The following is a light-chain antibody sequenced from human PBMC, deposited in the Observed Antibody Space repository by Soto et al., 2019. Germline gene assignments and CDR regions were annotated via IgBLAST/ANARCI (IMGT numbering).Light chain of an antibody. CDR1: SSDVGRYNL. J-gene: IGLJ2*01. CDR2: EGG. V-gene: IGLV2-23*01. CDR3: CSHAGRGTVL. Sequence: QSVLAQPASVSGSPGQSITISCNGTSSDVGRYNLVSWYQQHPGKAPKLVIYEGGKRPSGVSNRFSDSKSGNTASLTISGLQAEDEADYYCCSHAGRGTVLFGGGTKVTVL.